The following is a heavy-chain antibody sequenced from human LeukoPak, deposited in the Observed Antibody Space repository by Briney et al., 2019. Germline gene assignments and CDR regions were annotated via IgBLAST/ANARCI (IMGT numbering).Heavy chain of an antibody. J-gene: IGHJ3*02. Sequence: GGSLRLSCAASGSSFTTYAMSWVRQAPGKGLESVPVISTSGGSTYYADSVKGRFTISRDNSKNTLYLQMNSLRAEDTAVYYCAKDRGITIFGVVIDAFDIWGQGTMVTVSS. CDR1: GSSFTTYA. CDR3: AKDRGITIFGVVIDAFDI. CDR2: ISTSGGST. V-gene: IGHV3-23*01. D-gene: IGHD3-3*01.